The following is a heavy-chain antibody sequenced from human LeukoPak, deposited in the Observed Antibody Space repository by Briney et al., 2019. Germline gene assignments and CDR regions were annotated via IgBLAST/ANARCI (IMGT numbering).Heavy chain of an antibody. CDR2: ISGSGGST. D-gene: IGHD4-17*01. V-gene: IGHV3-23*01. J-gene: IGHJ4*02. CDR3: AKEKTTVTTPFDY. CDR1: GFTFXXYA. Sequence: SGFTFXXYAMSWVRQAPGKGLEWVSAISGSGGSTYYADSVKGRFTISRDNSKNTLYLQMNSLRAEDTAVYYCAKEKTTVTTPFDYWGQGTLVTVSS.